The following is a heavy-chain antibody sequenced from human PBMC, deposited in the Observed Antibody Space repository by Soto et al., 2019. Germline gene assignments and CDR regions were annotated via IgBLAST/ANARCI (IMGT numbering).Heavy chain of an antibody. CDR2: IYYTGST. J-gene: IGHJ4*02. CDR3: ARGDGSGYQFFDY. CDR1: CGSISSYY. D-gene: IGHD3-22*01. Sequence: SETLSLTCTVSCGSISSYYWSWLRQPPGKGLEWIGYIYYTGSTNYNPSLKSRVTISVDTSKNQFSLKLSSVTAAETAVYYCARGDGSGYQFFDYWGQGTPVTVSS. V-gene: IGHV4-59*08.